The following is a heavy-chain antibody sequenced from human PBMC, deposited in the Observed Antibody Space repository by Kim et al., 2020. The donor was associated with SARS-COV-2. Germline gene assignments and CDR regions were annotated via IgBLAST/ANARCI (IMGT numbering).Heavy chain of an antibody. V-gene: IGHV4-34*01. CDR3: ARGNKDGYNRISDAFDI. Sequence: SETLSLTCAVYGGSFSGYYWSWIRQPPGKGLEWIGEINHSGSTNYNPSLKSRVTISVDTSKNQFSLKLSSLTAADTAVYYCARGNKDGYNRISDAFDIWG. CDR1: GGSFSGYY. CDR2: INHSGST. D-gene: IGHD5-12*01. J-gene: IGHJ3*02.